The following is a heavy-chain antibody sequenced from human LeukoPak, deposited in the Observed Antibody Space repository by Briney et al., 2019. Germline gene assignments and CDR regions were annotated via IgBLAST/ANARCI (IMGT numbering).Heavy chain of an antibody. CDR2: IYYSGST. J-gene: IGHJ6*03. CDR1: GGSISSSSYY. CDR3: ARGITGTTSYYYYMDV. Sequence: SETLSLTCTDSGGSISSSSYYWGWIRQPPGKGLEWIGSIYYSGSTYYNPSLKSRVTISVDTSKNQFSLKLSSVTAADTAVYYCARGITGTTSYYYYMDVWGKGTTVTVSS. V-gene: IGHV4-39*07. D-gene: IGHD1-7*01.